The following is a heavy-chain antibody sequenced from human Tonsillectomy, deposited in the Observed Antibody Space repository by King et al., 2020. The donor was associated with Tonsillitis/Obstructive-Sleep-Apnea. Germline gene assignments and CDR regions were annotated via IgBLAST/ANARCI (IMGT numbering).Heavy chain of an antibody. Sequence: LQLHESGTGLVKPSETPSLTCTVSGGSINSNSYYWGWIRQPPGKGLEWIGNIYYSGSTFYNPSLKSRVTISVDTSKNQFSLKLSSVTAADTAVYYCASRQITIFGVVTADYWGQGTLVTVS. V-gene: IGHV4-39*05. D-gene: IGHD3-3*01. CDR3: ASRQITIFGVVTADY. J-gene: IGHJ4*02. CDR2: IYYSGST. CDR1: GGSINSNSYY.